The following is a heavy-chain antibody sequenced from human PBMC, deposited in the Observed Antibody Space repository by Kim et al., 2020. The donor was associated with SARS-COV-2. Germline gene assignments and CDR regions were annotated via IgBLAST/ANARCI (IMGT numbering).Heavy chain of an antibody. Sequence: GGSLRLSCAASGFTFSGSAMHWVRQASGKGLEWVARIRSKANSYATAYAASVKGRFTISRDDSKNTAYLQINSPKTEDTAVYYCTRPNCGGDCASDYWGQGTLVTVSS. CDR2: IRSKANSYAT. D-gene: IGHD2-21*02. J-gene: IGHJ4*02. V-gene: IGHV3-73*01. CDR3: TRPNCGGDCASDY. CDR1: GFTFSGSA.